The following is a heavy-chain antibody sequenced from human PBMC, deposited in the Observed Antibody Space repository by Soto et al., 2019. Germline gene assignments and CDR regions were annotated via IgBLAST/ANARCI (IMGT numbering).Heavy chain of an antibody. CDR1: GFTFSSYA. CDR3: AKAPVTYYYDNGGSPY. CDR2: VSLSGGTT. J-gene: IGHJ4*02. Sequence: VRLSCAALGFTFSSYAMSWVRQPPGKGLEWVSTVSLSGGTTDYADSVKGRFTISRDNSKNTVYLQMNSLRAEDTALYYCAKAPVTYYYDNGGSPYWGQGTRVTVSS. D-gene: IGHD3-22*01. V-gene: IGHV3-23*01.